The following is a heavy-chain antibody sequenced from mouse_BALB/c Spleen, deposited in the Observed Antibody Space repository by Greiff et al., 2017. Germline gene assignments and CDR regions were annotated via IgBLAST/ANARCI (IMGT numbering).Heavy chain of an antibody. V-gene: IGHV5-17*02. CDR1: GFTFSSFG. Sequence: EVKLMESGGGLVQPGGSRKLSCAASGFTFSSFGMHWVRQAPEKGLDWVAYISSGSSTIYYADTVKGRFTISRDNPKNTLFLQMTSLRSEDTAMYYCARWGDYWYFDVWGAGTTVTVSS. CDR2: ISSGSSTI. J-gene: IGHJ1*01. CDR3: ARWGDYWYFDV.